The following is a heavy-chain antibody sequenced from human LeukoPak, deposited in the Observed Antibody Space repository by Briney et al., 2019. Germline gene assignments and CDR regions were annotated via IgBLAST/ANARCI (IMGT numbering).Heavy chain of an antibody. D-gene: IGHD2-15*01. V-gene: IGHV1-18*01. CDR3: AGDGPRYCSGGICYSDH. Sequence: ASVKVSCKASGYTFTRNGITWVRQAPGQGLEWMGWISAHNDNTKYAQKLQGRVTMTTETSTNTAYMELRGLTSDDTAVYYCAGDGPRYCSGGICYSDHRGQGTLVTVSS. J-gene: IGHJ4*02. CDR1: GYTFTRNG. CDR2: ISAHNDNT.